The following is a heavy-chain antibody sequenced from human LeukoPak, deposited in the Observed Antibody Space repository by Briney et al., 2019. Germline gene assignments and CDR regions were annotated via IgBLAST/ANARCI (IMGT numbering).Heavy chain of an antibody. CDR2: IYYSDIT. CDR3: TRGAIAAHFDY. D-gene: IGHD6-25*01. CDR1: GDSISSYY. J-gene: IGHJ4*02. V-gene: IGHV4-59*01. Sequence: SETLSLTCTVSGDSISSYYWSWIRQPPGKGLEWIGYIYYSDITNYNPSLQGRVTISVDTSKKQFSLKLTSVTAADTAVYYCTRGAIAAHFDYWGQGTLVTVSS.